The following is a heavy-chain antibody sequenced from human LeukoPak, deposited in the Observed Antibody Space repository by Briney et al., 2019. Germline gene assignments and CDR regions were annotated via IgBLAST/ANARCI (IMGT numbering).Heavy chain of an antibody. D-gene: IGHD2-15*01. CDR1: GYTFTAYY. V-gene: IGHV1-2*02. CDR3: ARDRERYRNYYYSMDV. J-gene: IGHJ6*03. Sequence: GASVKVSCKASGYTFTAYYMHWVRQAPGQRLEWMGWINPNSGGTNYAQKFQGRVTMTRDTSISTAYMELSGLISDDTAVYYCARDRERYRNYYYSMDVWGKGTTVTVS. CDR2: INPNSGGT.